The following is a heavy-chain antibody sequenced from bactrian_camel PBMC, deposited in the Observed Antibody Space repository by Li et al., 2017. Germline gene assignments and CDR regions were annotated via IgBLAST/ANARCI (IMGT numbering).Heavy chain of an antibody. J-gene: IGHJ4*01. V-gene: IGHV3S53*01. CDR1: GYTYNRNC. CDR2: IAGSGSP. D-gene: IGHD1*01. CDR3: AADLGWCGKSPLQREFRN. Sequence: HVQLVESGGGSVQAGGSLRLSCAASGYTYNRNCMAWFRRAPGKEREGVAVIAGSGSPGYADSVKGRFTISKDNAKNTLYLQMNSLKPEDTAVYYCAADLGWCGKSPLQREFRNWGQGTQVTVS.